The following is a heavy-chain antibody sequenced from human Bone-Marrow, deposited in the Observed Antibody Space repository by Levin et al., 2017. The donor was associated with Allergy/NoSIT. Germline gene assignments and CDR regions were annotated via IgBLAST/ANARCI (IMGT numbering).Heavy chain of an antibody. J-gene: IGHJ5*02. CDR3: ARLAYALHNHFDP. CDR2: VYYSGST. D-gene: IGHD3-3*01. V-gene: IGHV4-30-4*08. CDR1: GASIDSGDYY. Sequence: SQTLSLTCSVSGASIDSGDYYWSWIRQSPGKGLEWIAHVYYSGSTYYKPALKSRLTISVDTSKKQFPLRLRSVTAADTATYYCARLAYALHNHFDPWGPGTQVTVST.